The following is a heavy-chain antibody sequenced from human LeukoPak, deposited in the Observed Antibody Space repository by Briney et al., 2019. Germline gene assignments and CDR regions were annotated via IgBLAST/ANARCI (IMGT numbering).Heavy chain of an antibody. D-gene: IGHD5-24*01. V-gene: IGHV1-69*13. Sequence: PVKVSCKASGGTFSSYAISWVRQAPGQRLEWMGGIIPIFGTANYAQKFQGRVTITADESTSTAYMELSSLRSEDTAVYYCARGADGYSPFDYWGQGTLVTVSS. CDR3: ARGADGYSPFDY. J-gene: IGHJ4*02. CDR2: IIPIFGTA. CDR1: GGTFSSYA.